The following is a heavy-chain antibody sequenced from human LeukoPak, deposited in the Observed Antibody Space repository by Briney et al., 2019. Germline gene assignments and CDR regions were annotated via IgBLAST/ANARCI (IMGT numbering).Heavy chain of an antibody. J-gene: IGHJ6*02. V-gene: IGHV3-21*01. CDR3: ARDSGMATEYYYYYGMDV. CDR1: GFTFDDYA. D-gene: IGHD5-24*01. CDR2: ISSSSSFI. Sequence: GGSLRLSCAASGFTFDDYAMHWVRQAPGKGLEWVSSISSSSSFIYYADSVKGRFTISRDNAKNSLYLQMNSLRAEDTAVYYCARDSGMATEYYYYYGMDVWGQGTTVTVSS.